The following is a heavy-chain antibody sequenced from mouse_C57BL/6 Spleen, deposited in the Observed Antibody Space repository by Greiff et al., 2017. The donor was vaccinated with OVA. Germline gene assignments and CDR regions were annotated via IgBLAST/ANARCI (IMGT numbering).Heavy chain of an antibody. CDR1: GYAFSSSW. D-gene: IGHD1-1*01. V-gene: IGHV1-82*01. CDR2: IYPGDGDT. Sequence: QVQLQQSGPELVKPGASVKISCKASGYAFSSSWMNWVKQRPGKGLEWIGRIYPGDGDTHYNGKFKGKATLTADKSSSTAYMQLSSLTSDDSAVDFCARGGVYYYGSSYYAMDYWGQGTSVTVSS. J-gene: IGHJ4*01. CDR3: ARGGVYYYGSSYYAMDY.